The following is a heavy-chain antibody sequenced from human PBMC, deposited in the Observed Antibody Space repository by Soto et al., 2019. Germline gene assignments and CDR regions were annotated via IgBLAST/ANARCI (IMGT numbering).Heavy chain of an antibody. CDR1: GGSISSYY. CDR3: ARHPSGEFIITFRGXRADSSFDI. Sequence: TLSLTCTVSGGSISSYYWSWIRQPPGKGLEGIGYIYYSGSTNYNPSLKSRVTISVDTSKNQFSLKLSSVTAADTAVYYCARHPSGEFIITFRGXRADSSFDIWDQRTMVTGSS. CDR2: IYYSGST. V-gene: IGHV4-59*08. D-gene: IGHD3-16*01. J-gene: IGHJ3*02.